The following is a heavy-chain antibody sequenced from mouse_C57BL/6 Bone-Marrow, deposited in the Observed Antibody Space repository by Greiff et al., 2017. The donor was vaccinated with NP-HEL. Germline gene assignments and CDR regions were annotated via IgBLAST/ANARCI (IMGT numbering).Heavy chain of an antibody. J-gene: IGHJ2*01. D-gene: IGHD2-5*01. Sequence: QVQLQQSGPELVKPGASVKISCKASGYAFSSSWMNWVKQRPGKGLEWIGRIYPGDGDTNYNGKFKGKATLTADKSSSTAYMQLSSLTSEDSAVYFCVKRGIYSNYFDYWGQGTTLTVSS. CDR3: VKRGIYSNYFDY. CDR2: IYPGDGDT. V-gene: IGHV1-82*01. CDR1: GYAFSSSW.